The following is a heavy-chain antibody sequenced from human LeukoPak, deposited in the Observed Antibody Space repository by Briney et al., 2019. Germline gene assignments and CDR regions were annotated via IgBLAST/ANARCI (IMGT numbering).Heavy chain of an antibody. CDR3: ATDRGAVGTTGGRIFDY. D-gene: IGHD1/OR15-1a*01. J-gene: IGHJ4*02. V-gene: IGHV1-24*01. CDR1: GYTLTELS. Sequence: ASVKVSCKVSGYTLTELSMHWVRQAPGKGLEWMGGFDPEHGEAIYAQKFQGRVTMTEDTSTDTAYMELSSLRSEDTAVYYCATDRGAVGTTGGRIFDYWGQGTLVTVSS. CDR2: FDPEHGEA.